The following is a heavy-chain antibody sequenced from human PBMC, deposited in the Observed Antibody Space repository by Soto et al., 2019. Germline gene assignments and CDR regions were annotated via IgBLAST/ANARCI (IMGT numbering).Heavy chain of an antibody. Sequence: EVQLVESGGVVVQPGGSLRLSCAASGFTFDDYAMNWVRQPPGKGLEWVSLITWDGGSTYYADSVKGRFTISRDNSKNSLFLQMNTLRTEDTALYFCAKGGGYSYVLLNSWGQGTLVTVSS. J-gene: IGHJ4*02. CDR1: GFTFDDYA. CDR3: AKGGGYSYVLLNS. D-gene: IGHD5-18*01. V-gene: IGHV3-43D*04. CDR2: ITWDGGST.